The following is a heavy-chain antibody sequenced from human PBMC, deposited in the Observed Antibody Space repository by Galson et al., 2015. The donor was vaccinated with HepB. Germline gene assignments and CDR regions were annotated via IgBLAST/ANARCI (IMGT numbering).Heavy chain of an antibody. CDR2: IDGDGITT. Sequence: SLRLSCAASEFTFNTFRMHWVRQAPGKGLVWVSGIDGDGITTIYADSVKGRFTISRDNAKNTVYLQMNSLRAEDTAVYYCARDSDYYDSSGTFDYWGQGTLVTVSS. CDR1: EFTFNTFR. D-gene: IGHD3-22*01. J-gene: IGHJ4*02. V-gene: IGHV3-74*01. CDR3: ARDSDYYDSSGTFDY.